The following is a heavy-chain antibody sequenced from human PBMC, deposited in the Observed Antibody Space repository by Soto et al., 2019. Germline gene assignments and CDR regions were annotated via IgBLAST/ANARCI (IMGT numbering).Heavy chain of an antibody. CDR2: VIPMVGMS. Sequence: QVQLVQSGAEVKKPGSSGKVSCTASRGTFSYNTISWVRQAPGQGLEWMGRVIPMVGMSSYAQKFQGRLTITADKSTSTVYMVLNSLRPEDTAVYYCATNYGSGSTHFDYWGQGTLVTVSS. CDR3: ATNYGSGSTHFDY. V-gene: IGHV1-69*02. J-gene: IGHJ4*02. CDR1: RGTFSYNT. D-gene: IGHD3-10*01.